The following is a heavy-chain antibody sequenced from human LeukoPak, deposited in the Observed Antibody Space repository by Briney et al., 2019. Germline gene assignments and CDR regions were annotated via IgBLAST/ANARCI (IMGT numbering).Heavy chain of an antibody. CDR3: ASGGSHGSGSYAY. CDR2: ISGSGGST. V-gene: IGHV3-23*01. CDR1: GFTFSSYG. J-gene: IGHJ4*02. D-gene: IGHD3-10*01. Sequence: GGSLRLSCAASGFTFSSYGMHWVRQAPGKGLEWVSGISGSGGSTYYADSVKGRFTISRDNSKNTLYLQMNSLRAEDTAVYYCASGGSHGSGSYAYWGQGTLVTVSS.